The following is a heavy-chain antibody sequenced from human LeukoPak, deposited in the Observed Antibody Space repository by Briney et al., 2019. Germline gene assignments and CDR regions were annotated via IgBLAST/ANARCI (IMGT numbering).Heavy chain of an antibody. CDR3: TRQPGSTAAFDI. CDR2: SHHSGET. V-gene: IGHV4-59*08. J-gene: IGHJ3*02. Sequence: PSETLSLTCTVSGGSITTYYWSWIRQSPGKGLEWIGYSHHSGETKYNPSLKSRITIAIDTSKDEYSLKLTSVTAADTAVYCCTRQPGSTAAFDIWGQGTTVTVS. D-gene: IGHD5-18*01. CDR1: GGSITTYY.